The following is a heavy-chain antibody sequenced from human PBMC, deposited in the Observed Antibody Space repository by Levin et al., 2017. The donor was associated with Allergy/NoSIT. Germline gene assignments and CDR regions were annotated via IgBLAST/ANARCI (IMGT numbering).Heavy chain of an antibody. CDR2: INWNGGSS. V-gene: IGHV3-20*01. D-gene: IGHD4-11*01. Sequence: RSGGSLRLSCAGSGFRLEDHGVSWVRQAPGKGLEWVSGINWNGGSSGYAASVKGRFTISRDNAKNTLYLQMNSLRAEDTALYHCARVGAVTSRVFDSWGQGTQVTVSS. CDR3: ARVGAVTSRVFDS. CDR1: GFRLEDHG. J-gene: IGHJ5*01.